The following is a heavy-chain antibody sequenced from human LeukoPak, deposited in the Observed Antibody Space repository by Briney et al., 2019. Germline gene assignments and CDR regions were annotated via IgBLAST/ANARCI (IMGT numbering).Heavy chain of an antibody. CDR3: STSQGVVVIYYYGMDV. CDR1: GFTFSSAW. CDR2: IKSKTDGSAT. D-gene: IGHD2-2*01. V-gene: IGHV3-15*01. J-gene: IGHJ6*02. Sequence: PGGSLRLSCAASGFTFSSAWMSWVRQAPGKGLEWVGRIKSKTDGSATDYAAPVKGRFTISRDDSKNTLYLQMDSLKTEDTAVYYCSTSQGVVVIYYYGMDVWGQGTTVTVSS.